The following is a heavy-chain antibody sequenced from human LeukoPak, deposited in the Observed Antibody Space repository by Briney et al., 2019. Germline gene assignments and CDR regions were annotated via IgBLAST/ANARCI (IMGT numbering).Heavy chain of an antibody. V-gene: IGHV4-38-2*02. CDR3: ARPDFDEMASHPYDL. CDR1: GGSISSVNY. CDR2: IYHGGST. Sequence: DPSETLSLTCTVSGGSISSVNYWGWIRQPPGKGLGWIGNIYHGGSTHYNPSLKSRVTISVDTSTTHFSLKLTSVTAADTAVYDCARPDFDEMASHPYDLWGRGTLVTVSS. D-gene: IGHD5-24*01. J-gene: IGHJ2*01.